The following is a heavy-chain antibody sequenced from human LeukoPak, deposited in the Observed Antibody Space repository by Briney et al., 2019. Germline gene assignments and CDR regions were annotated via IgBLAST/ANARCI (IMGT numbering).Heavy chain of an antibody. CDR2: ISSSGSTI. CDR1: GFTFSDYY. CDR3: ARGSLRGSEGGQLWSSEYFQH. D-gene: IGHD5-18*01. V-gene: IGHV3-11*01. J-gene: IGHJ1*01. Sequence: GGSLRLSCAASGFTFSDYYMSWIRQAPGKGLEWVSYISSSGSTIYYADSVKGRFTISRDNAKNSLYLQMNSLRAEDTAVYYCARGSLRGSEGGQLWSSEYFQHWGQGTLVTVSS.